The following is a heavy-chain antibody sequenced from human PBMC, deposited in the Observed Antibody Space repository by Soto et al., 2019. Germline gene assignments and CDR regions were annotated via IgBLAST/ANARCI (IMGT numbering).Heavy chain of an antibody. V-gene: IGHV3-30*18. CDR1: GFTFSNFE. CDR2: ISYDGSNK. D-gene: IGHD3-22*01. CDR3: AKDLPDGSSGYFGY. Sequence: GGSLRLSCAASGFTFSNFEMHWVRQAPGKGLEWVAVISYDGSNKYYADSVEGRFTISRDNSKDTLYLQMNSLRAEDTAVYYCAKDLPDGSSGYFGYWGQGTLVTVSS. J-gene: IGHJ4*02.